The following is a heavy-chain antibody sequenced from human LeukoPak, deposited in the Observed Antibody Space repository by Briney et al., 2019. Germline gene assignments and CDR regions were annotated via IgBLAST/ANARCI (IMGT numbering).Heavy chain of an antibody. D-gene: IGHD3-16*01. CDR1: GDTFTNYG. V-gene: IGHV1-18*01. J-gene: IGHJ3*01. Sequence: ASVKVSCKASGDTFTNYGINWVRQAPGQRPEWMGWFSTYNGDTKYAQKLKGRLTRTADTLKTTAYMELRTLISDDTATYYCAIGQGVITWGGADVYDVWGQGTTVIVSS. CDR2: FSTYNGDT. CDR3: AIGQGVITWGGADVYDV.